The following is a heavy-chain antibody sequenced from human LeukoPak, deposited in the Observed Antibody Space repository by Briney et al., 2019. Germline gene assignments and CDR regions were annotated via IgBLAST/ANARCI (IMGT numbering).Heavy chain of an antibody. J-gene: IGHJ4*02. D-gene: IGHD3-3*01. CDR3: AKSGFLEWYFDF. Sequence: PGGSLRLSCAASGFTFSSYDMHWVRQATGKGLEWVSAIGTAGDTYYPGSVKGRFTISRENAKNSLYLQMNSLRAGDTAVYYCAKSGFLEWYFDFWGQGKMVTVSS. CDR2: IGTAGDT. V-gene: IGHV3-13*01. CDR1: GFTFSSYD.